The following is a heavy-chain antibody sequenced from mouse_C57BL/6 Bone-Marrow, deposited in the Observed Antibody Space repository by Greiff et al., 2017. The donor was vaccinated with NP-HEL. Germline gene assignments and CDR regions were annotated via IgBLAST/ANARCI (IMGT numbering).Heavy chain of an antibody. CDR3: ASRGYDDGWFAY. V-gene: IGHV1-80*01. CDR1: GYAFSSYW. CDR2: IYPGDGDT. Sequence: QVQLQQSGAELVKPGASVKISCKASGYAFSSYWMNWVKQRPGKGLEWIGQIYPGDGDTNYNGKFKGKATLTADKSSSTAYMQLSSLTSEDSAVYFGASRGYDDGWFAYWGQGTLVTVSA. D-gene: IGHD2-3*01. J-gene: IGHJ3*01.